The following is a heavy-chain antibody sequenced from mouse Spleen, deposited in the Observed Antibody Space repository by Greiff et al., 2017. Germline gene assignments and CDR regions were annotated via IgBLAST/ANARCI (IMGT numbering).Heavy chain of an antibody. CDR2: INPNYGTT. CDR1: GYSFTNYN. Sequence: VQLQESGPELVKPGASVKISCKASGYSFTNYNMNWVKQSTGKSLEWIGVINPNYGTTSYNQKFKGKATLTVDQSSSTAYMQLNSLTSEDSAVYYCASGFITTVPAGFAYWGQGTLVTVSA. J-gene: IGHJ3*01. CDR3: ASGFITTVPAGFAY. D-gene: IGHD1-1*01. V-gene: IGHV1-39*01.